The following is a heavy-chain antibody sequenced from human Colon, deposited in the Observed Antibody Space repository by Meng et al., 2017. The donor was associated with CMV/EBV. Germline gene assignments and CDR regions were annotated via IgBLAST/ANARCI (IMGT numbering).Heavy chain of an antibody. D-gene: IGHD4-17*01. CDR3: ARAYGDYRFDP. V-gene: IGHV4-34*01. CDR1: GGSFSGYY. J-gene: IGHJ5*02. Sequence: SETLSLTCAVYGGSFSGYYWSWIRQPPGKGLEWIGEINHSGSTNYNPSLKSRVTISVDTSKNQFSLKLSSVTAADTAVYYCARAYGDYRFDPWGQGTLVTVSS. CDR2: INHSGST.